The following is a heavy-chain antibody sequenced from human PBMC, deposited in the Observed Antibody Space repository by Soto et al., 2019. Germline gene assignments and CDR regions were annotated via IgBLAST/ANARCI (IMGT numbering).Heavy chain of an antibody. Sequence: DVQLLESGGDLVQPGGSLRLSCAASGFSFSSYAMSWVRQAPGKGLEWVSTISGTDGKTYYADSVKGRFSISRDTSKNTLYLQMNSLRADDTAVYYCAKWSYLDYWGQGTRVTVSS. CDR1: GFSFSSYA. J-gene: IGHJ4*02. D-gene: IGHD3-3*01. V-gene: IGHV3-23*01. CDR2: ISGTDGKT. CDR3: AKWSYLDY.